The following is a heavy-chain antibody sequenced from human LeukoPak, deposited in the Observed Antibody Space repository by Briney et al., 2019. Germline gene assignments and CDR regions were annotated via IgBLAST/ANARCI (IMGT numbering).Heavy chain of an antibody. J-gene: IGHJ4*02. CDR2: ISYSGST. Sequence: SETLSLTCSVSGGSISRYYWSWIRQSPGKGLEWIGYISYSGSTNYNPSLKSRVTISADTSKNQFSLKVNSVTAADTAVYYCARGDCRGGSCFGYWGQGILVTVSS. CDR3: ARGDCRGGSCFGY. D-gene: IGHD2-15*01. CDR1: GGSISRYY. V-gene: IGHV4-59*01.